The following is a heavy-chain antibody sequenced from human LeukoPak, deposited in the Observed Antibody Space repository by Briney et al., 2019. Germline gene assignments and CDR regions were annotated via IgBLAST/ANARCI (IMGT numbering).Heavy chain of an antibody. Sequence: GGSLRLSCAASGFTFSSYAMHWVRQAPGKGLEWVVVISYDGSNKSFADFVKGRFTISRDNSKNTLYLQMNSLRVEDTAVFYCARDQYDTWSRRGNFDSWGQGTLVIVSS. D-gene: IGHD3-3*01. CDR1: GFTFSSYA. CDR2: ISYDGSNK. J-gene: IGHJ4*02. CDR3: ARDQYDTWSRRGNFDS. V-gene: IGHV3-30-3*01.